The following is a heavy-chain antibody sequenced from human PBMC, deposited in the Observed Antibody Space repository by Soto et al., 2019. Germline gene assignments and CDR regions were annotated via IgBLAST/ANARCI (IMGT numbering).Heavy chain of an antibody. CDR2: IIPIYGTA. CDR3: ARDGHSYNYWYFDL. D-gene: IGHD5-18*01. J-gene: IGHJ2*01. CDR1: GDTFNKYT. Sequence: QVQLVQSGAEVREPGSSVKVSCKVSGDTFNKYTINWVRQAPGQGLEWMAGIIPIYGTANYALKFHGRIKVTADESTATAYMELNSLTSEDTAIYYCARDGHSYNYWYFDLWGRGTLITVSS. V-gene: IGHV1-69*01.